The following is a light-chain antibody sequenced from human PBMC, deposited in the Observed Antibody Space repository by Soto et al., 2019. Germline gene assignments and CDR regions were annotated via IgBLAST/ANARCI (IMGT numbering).Light chain of an antibody. CDR3: QQYGSPPRR. V-gene: IGKV3-20*01. CDR2: GAS. J-gene: IGKJ1*01. CDR1: QSVSS. Sequence: EIVLTQSPGTLSLSPGERATLFCRASQSVSSLAWYQQKPGQGPRLLIYGASSRATGIPDRFSGSGSGTDFTLTISRLETEDFAVYYCQQYGSPPRRFGQGTKVEIK.